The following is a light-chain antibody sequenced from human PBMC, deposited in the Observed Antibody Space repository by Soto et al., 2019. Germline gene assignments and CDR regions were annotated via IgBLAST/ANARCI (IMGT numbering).Light chain of an antibody. CDR2: DDN. CDR3: GSWDSSMSAYV. J-gene: IGLJ1*01. CDR1: SSNIGGNS. Sequence: QSVMTQPPSVSGAPGQKVTISCSGSSSNIGGNSVSWYQQLPGTAPKLLIYDDNKRPSGIPHRFSRYKSGTSATLGITGFQSGDEVDYYCGSWDSSMSAYVFGTGTKLTVL. V-gene: IGLV1-51*01.